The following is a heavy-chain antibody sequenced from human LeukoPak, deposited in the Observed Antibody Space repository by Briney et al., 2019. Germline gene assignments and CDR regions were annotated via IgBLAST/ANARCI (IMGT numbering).Heavy chain of an antibody. V-gene: IGHV3-7*01. J-gene: IGHJ4*02. CDR3: ARAGGTSWADY. Sequence: PGGSLRLSCAASGFTFSSYAMSWVRQAPGKGLEWVANVKQDGTEKFYVDSVKGRFTISRDNGKNSLYLQMNSLRVEDTAIYYCARAGGTSWADYWGQGTLVTVSS. D-gene: IGHD6-13*01. CDR1: GFTFSSYA. CDR2: VKQDGTEK.